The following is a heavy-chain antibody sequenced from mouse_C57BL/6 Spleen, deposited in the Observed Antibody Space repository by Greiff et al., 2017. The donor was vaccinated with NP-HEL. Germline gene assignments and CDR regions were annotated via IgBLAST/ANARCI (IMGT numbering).Heavy chain of an antibody. CDR3: ARRSMMVTHYAMDY. D-gene: IGHD2-3*01. Sequence: QVQLQQSGAELVRPGTSVKLSCKASGYTFTSYWMHWVKQRPGQGLEWIGVIDPSDSYTNYNQKFKGKATLTVDTSSSTAYMQLSSLTSEDSAVYYCARRSMMVTHYAMDYWGQGTSVTVSS. CDR2: IDPSDSYT. J-gene: IGHJ4*01. CDR1: GYTFTSYW. V-gene: IGHV1-59*01.